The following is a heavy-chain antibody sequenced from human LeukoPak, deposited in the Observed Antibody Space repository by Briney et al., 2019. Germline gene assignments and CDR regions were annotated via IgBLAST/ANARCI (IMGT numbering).Heavy chain of an antibody. CDR1: GGTFSSYS. Sequence: GASVKVSCKASGGTFSSYSIAWVRQAPGQGLEWMGGIIPIFGSPNYAQKFQGRVTITRDTSASTAYMELSSLRSEDMAVYYCARAPYYYDSSGYYAHAFDIWGQGTMVTVSS. D-gene: IGHD3-22*01. V-gene: IGHV1-69*05. J-gene: IGHJ3*02. CDR3: ARAPYYYDSSGYYAHAFDI. CDR2: IIPIFGSP.